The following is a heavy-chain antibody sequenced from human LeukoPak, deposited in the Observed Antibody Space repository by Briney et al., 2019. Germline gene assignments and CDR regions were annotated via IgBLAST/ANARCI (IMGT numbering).Heavy chain of an antibody. V-gene: IGHV3-30-3*01. CDR1: GFTFSSYA. CDR3: AKDSGTPGIFYY. Sequence: GRSLRLSCAASGFTFSSYAMHWVRQAPGKGLEWVAVISYDGSNKYYADSVKGRFTISRDNSKNTLYLQMNSLRAEDTAVYYCAKDSGTPGIFYYWGQGTLATVSS. D-gene: IGHD1-7*01. J-gene: IGHJ4*02. CDR2: ISYDGSNK.